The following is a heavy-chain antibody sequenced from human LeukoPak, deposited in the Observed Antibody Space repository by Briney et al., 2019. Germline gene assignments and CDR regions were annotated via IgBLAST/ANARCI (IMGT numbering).Heavy chain of an antibody. J-gene: IGHJ6*02. D-gene: IGHD6-6*01. CDR3: VKGGPYSSSLMDV. Sequence: GGSLRLSCAASGFTFSNAWMSWVRQAPGKGLEWVGRIKSKTDGGTTDYAAPVKGRFTISRDDSKNTLYLQMSSLRPEDTAVYYCVKGGPYSSSLMDVWGQGTTVTVSS. V-gene: IGHV3-15*05. CDR2: IKSKTDGGTT. CDR1: GFTFSNAW.